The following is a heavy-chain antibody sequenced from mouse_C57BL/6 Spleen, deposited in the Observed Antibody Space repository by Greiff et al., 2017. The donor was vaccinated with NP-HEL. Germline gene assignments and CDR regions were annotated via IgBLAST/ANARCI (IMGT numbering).Heavy chain of an antibody. J-gene: IGHJ2*01. Sequence: VQRVESGAELARPGASVKMSCKASGYTFTSYTMHWVKQRPGQGLEWIGYINPSSGYTKYNQKFKDKATLTADKSSSTAYMQLSSLTSEDSAVYYCARGGDYFDYWGQGTTLTVSS. CDR2: INPSSGYT. V-gene: IGHV1-4*01. CDR3: ARGGDYFDY. CDR1: GYTFTSYT.